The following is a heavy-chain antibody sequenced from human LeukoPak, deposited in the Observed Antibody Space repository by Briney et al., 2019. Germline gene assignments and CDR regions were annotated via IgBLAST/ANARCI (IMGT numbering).Heavy chain of an antibody. J-gene: IGHJ4*02. CDR3: AKVASEQWLVPCDD. D-gene: IGHD6-19*01. CDR1: GFTFSSYG. V-gene: IGHV3-30*18. CDR2: MSHDGTNE. Sequence: PGGSLRLSCAASGFTFSSYGMHWVRQAPGKGLEWVALMSHDGTNEYYADSVKGRFTISRDNSKNTLYLQMNSLRGEDTAVYYCAKVASEQWLVPCDDWGQGTLVTVSS.